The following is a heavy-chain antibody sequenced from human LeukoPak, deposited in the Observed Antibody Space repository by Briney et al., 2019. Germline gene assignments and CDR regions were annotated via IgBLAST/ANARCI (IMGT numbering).Heavy chain of an antibody. V-gene: IGHV3-30-3*01. CDR1: GFTFSSYA. D-gene: IGHD1-26*01. J-gene: IGHJ4*02. CDR3: ARDLVGAAIDY. CDR2: IAYDGSNK. Sequence: PGGSLRLSCAASGFTFSSYAIHWVRQAPGKGLEWVAVIAYDGSNKYYADSVEGRFTVSRDNSKNTLYLQMNSLRAEDTAVYYCARDLVGAAIDYWGQGTLVTVSS.